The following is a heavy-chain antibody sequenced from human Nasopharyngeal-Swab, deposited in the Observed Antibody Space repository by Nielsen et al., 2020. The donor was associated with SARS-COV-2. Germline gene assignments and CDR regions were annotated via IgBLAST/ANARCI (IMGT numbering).Heavy chain of an antibody. J-gene: IGHJ3*02. CDR1: GLGFSNYE. Sequence: LSLTCAASGLGFSNYEMNWVRQAPGKGLEWISYISTTTATIYYADSEKGRFTISRDNAKNSLYLQMNSLRAEDTAVYYCAREVPYSGHDDAFDIWGQGTMVTVSS. CDR3: AREVPYSGHDDAFDI. V-gene: IGHV3-48*03. D-gene: IGHD5-12*01. CDR2: ISTTTATI.